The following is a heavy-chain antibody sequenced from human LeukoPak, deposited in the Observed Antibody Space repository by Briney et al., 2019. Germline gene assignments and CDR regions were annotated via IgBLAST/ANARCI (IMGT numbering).Heavy chain of an antibody. CDR1: GGSFSGYY. CDR2: INHSGST. V-gene: IGHV4-34*01. D-gene: IGHD3-22*01. Sequence: SETLSLTCAVYGGSFSGYYWSWIRQPPGKGLEWIGEINHSGSTNYNPSLKSRVTISINTSKNQFSLKPSSVTAADTAVYYCARGGYYDSSDYLHFDYWGQGTLVTVSS. J-gene: IGHJ4*02. CDR3: ARGGYYDSSDYLHFDY.